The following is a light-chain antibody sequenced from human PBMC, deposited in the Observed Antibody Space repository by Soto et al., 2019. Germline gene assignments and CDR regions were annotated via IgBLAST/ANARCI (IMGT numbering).Light chain of an antibody. CDR3: SSYTGSSTPV. Sequence: QPVLTQPASVSGSPGQSITISCTGTSSDVGGYNYVSWYQHHPGKAPKLMIYEVSNRPSGVSNRFSGSKSGNTASLTISGLQAEDEADYYCSSYTGSSTPVFGGGIKLTVL. J-gene: IGLJ3*02. V-gene: IGLV2-14*01. CDR2: EVS. CDR1: SSDVGGYNY.